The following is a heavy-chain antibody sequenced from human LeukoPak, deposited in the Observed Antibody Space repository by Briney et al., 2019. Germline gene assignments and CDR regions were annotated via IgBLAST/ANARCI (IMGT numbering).Heavy chain of an antibody. CDR3: ARLRGRYYYGSGSSLGP. V-gene: IGHV4-34*01. Sequence: KPSETLSLTCAVYGGSFSGYYWSWIRQPPGKGLEWIGEINHSGSTNYNPSLKSRVTISVDTSKNQFSPKLSSVTAADTAVYYCARLRGRYYYGSGSSLGPWGQGTLVTVSS. CDR2: INHSGST. J-gene: IGHJ5*02. D-gene: IGHD3-10*01. CDR1: GGSFSGYY.